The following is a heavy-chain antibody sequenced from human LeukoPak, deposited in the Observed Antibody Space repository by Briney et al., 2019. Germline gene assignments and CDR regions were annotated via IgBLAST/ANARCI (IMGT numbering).Heavy chain of an antibody. CDR1: GGSFSGYY. CDR2: INHSGST. Sequence: PSETLSLTCAVYGGSFSGYYWSWIRQPPGKGLEWIGEINHSGSTNYNPSPKSRVTISVDTSKNQSSLKLSSVAAADTAVYYCARDNIVVVPAAAEPYYYYYGMDVWGQGTTVTVSS. V-gene: IGHV4-34*01. CDR3: ARDNIVVVPAAAEPYYYYYGMDV. D-gene: IGHD2-2*01. J-gene: IGHJ6*01.